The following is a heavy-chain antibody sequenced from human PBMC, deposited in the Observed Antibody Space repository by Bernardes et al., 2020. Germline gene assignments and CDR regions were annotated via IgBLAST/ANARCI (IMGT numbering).Heavy chain of an antibody. J-gene: IGHJ4*02. CDR1: GGSISSSSYY. V-gene: IGHV4-39*01. CDR3: ARLNYDFWSGQTYYFDY. Sequence: SETLSLTCTVSGGSISSSSYYWGWIRQPPGKGLEWIGSIYYSGSTYYNPSLKSRVTISVDTSKNQFSLKLSSVTAADTAVYYCARLNYDFWSGQTYYFDYWGQGTLVTVSS. D-gene: IGHD3-3*01. CDR2: IYYSGST.